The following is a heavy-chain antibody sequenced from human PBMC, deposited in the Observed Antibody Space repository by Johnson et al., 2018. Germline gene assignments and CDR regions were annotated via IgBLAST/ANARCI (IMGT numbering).Heavy chain of an antibody. CDR3: ATDDRDNHY. V-gene: IGHV3-30*03. D-gene: IGHD1-1*01. CDR2: ISTDGSNK. J-gene: IGHJ4*02. CDR1: GFTFRTSC. Sequence: QVQLVESGGGVVQPGRSLRLSCSASGFTFRTSCLHWVRPAPGKGLEWVAFISTDGSNKHHAASVRGRFTISRDNSKNTLYLQMSSLIPDDTAVYYCATDDRDNHYWGQGTLVTVSS.